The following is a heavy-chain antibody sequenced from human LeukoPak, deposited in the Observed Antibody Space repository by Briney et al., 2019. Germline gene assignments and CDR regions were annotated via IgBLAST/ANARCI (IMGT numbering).Heavy chain of an antibody. V-gene: IGHV4-39*07. Sequence: GSLGLSCAASGFTFSSYSMNWVRQAPGKGLEWIGSMYYSGSTYYNPSLKSRVTISVDTSKNQFSLKLSSVTAADTAVYYCARGAHYWGQGTLVTVSS. CDR2: MYYSGST. CDR1: GFTFSSYS. J-gene: IGHJ4*02. CDR3: ARGAHY.